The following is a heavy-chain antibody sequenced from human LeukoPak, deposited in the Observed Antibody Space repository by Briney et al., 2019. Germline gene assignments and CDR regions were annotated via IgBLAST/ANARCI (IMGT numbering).Heavy chain of an antibody. V-gene: IGHV3-7*03. Sequence: GGSLRLSCAASGLTFRTYWMSWVRQAPGQGLEWVANVKHDGGEKYYVDSVKGRFTISRDNAKNSLYLQMNSLRDEDTAVYYCARDPHDYGDYPLRNWGQGTLVTVSS. CDR2: VKHDGGEK. D-gene: IGHD4-17*01. CDR1: GLTFRTYW. CDR3: ARDPHDYGDYPLRN. J-gene: IGHJ4*02.